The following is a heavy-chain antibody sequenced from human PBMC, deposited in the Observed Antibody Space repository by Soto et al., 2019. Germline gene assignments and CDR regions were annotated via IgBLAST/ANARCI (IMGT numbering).Heavy chain of an antibody. J-gene: IGHJ6*02. CDR1: GGSISSGGYY. V-gene: IGHV4-31*03. CDR2: IYYSGST. Sequence: SETLSLTCTVSGGSISSGGYYWSWIRQHPGKGLEWIGYIYYSGSTYYNPSLKSRVTISVDTSKNQFSLKLSSVTAADTAVYYCARLRGIDYYDSSGYPYGMDVWGQGTTVTVSS. D-gene: IGHD3-22*01. CDR3: ARLRGIDYYDSSGYPYGMDV.